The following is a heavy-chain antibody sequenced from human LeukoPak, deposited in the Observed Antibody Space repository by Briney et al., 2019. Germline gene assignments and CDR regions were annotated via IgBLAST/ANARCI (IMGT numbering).Heavy chain of an antibody. CDR2: ISGSAAGT. CDR3: AKVNNIAVAGTLDY. D-gene: IGHD6-13*01. J-gene: IGHJ4*02. Sequence: GGSLRLSCAASGFTFGRYAVNWVRQAPGKGLEWVSAISGSAAGTYYADSVKGRFTISRDNSKNTLYLQMNSLRAEDTAAYYCAKVNNIAVAGTLDYWGQGTLVTVSS. CDR1: GFTFGRYA. V-gene: IGHV3-23*01.